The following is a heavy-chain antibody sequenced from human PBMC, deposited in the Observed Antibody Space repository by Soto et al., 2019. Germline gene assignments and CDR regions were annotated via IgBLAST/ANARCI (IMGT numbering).Heavy chain of an antibody. Sequence: QVQLVQSGAEVKKPGASVKVSCKASGFTVTNFDINWVRQATGQGPEWVGWMNLNSGNRGYADKFRDRVTMTRNSSITTAYMELNNLGSEDTAVYYCSKGYAMDYWGQGTTVTVSS. CDR1: GFTVTNFD. CDR2: MNLNSGNR. D-gene: IGHD5-18*01. CDR3: SKGYAMDY. V-gene: IGHV1-8*01. J-gene: IGHJ6*02.